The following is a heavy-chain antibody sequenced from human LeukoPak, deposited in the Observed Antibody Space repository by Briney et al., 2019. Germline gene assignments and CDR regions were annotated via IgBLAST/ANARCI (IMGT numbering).Heavy chain of an antibody. D-gene: IGHD2-2*01. V-gene: IGHV4-61*01. J-gene: IGHJ3*02. Sequence: SETLSLTCSVSGGSIDSTSYFWSWFRQPPGKGLEWIGYISYSGSTNYNPSLKSRATMSVDTSKNQFSLKLSSVTAADTAVYYCARDGSGVDIVVVPAAVVSLAFDIWGQGTMVTVSS. CDR1: GGSIDSTSYF. CDR2: ISYSGST. CDR3: ARDGSGVDIVVVPAAVVSLAFDI.